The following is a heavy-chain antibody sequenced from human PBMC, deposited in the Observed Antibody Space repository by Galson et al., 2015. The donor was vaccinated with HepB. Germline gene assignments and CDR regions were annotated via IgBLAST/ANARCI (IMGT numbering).Heavy chain of an antibody. CDR1: GFTFDDYG. CDR2: INWNGGST. Sequence: SLRLSCAASGFTFDDYGMSWVRQAPGKGLEWVSGINWNGGSTGYADSVKGRFTISRDNAKNSLYLQMNSLRAEDTALYYCARVNRLWFGEFMDAFDIWGQGTMVTVSS. V-gene: IGHV3-20*04. D-gene: IGHD3-10*01. J-gene: IGHJ3*02. CDR3: ARVNRLWFGEFMDAFDI.